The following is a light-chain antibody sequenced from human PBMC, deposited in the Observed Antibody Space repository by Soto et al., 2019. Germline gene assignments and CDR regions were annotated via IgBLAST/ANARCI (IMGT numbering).Light chain of an antibody. CDR3: QQYNNF. V-gene: IGKV3-15*01. Sequence: EIVMTQSPAPLSVSPGERATLSCRASQSVSSNLAWYQQKPGQAPRLLIYGASTRATGIPARFSGSGSGTEFTLTISSLQSEDFAVYYCQQYNNFFGGGTKVEIK. CDR2: GAS. J-gene: IGKJ4*01. CDR1: QSVSSN.